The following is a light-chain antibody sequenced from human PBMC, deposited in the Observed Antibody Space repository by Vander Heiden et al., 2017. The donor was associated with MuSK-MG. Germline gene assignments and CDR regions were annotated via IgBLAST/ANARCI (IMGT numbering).Light chain of an antibody. CDR1: QSISSY. J-gene: IGKJ1*01. CDR3: QQSDSTPQT. V-gene: IGKV1-39*01. Sequence: DIQMTQSPSSLSASVGDRVTITCRASQSISSYLNWYQQKPGKAPKLLIYAASSLQSGVPSRFSGSGSGTDFTLTISSLQPEDFATYYCQQSDSTPQTFGQGTKVXIK. CDR2: AAS.